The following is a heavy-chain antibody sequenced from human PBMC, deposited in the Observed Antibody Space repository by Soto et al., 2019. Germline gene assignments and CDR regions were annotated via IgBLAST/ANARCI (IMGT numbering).Heavy chain of an antibody. V-gene: IGHV1-3*01. J-gene: IGHJ6*02. CDR2: INAGNGNT. Sequence: GASVKVSCKASGYTFTSYAMHWVRQAPGQRLEWMGWINAGNGNTKYSQKFQGRVTITRDTSASTAYMELSSLRSEDTAVYYCARFYGDYTPDYYYGMDVWGQGTTVTVSS. CDR1: GYTFTSYA. D-gene: IGHD4-17*01. CDR3: ARFYGDYTPDYYYGMDV.